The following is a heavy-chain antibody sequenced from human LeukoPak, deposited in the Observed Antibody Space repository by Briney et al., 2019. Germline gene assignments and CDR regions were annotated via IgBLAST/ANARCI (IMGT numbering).Heavy chain of an antibody. J-gene: IGHJ4*02. CDR1: GFTFSSYA. D-gene: IGHD3-16*02. CDR3: ARCYDYFRGSYRLELDY. CDR2: ISGSGTST. V-gene: IGHV3-23*01. Sequence: GGSLRLSCAASGFTFSSYAMNWVRQAPGKGLEWVSVISGSGTSTDYADSVKGRFTIARDNAKNPLYLQMNSLRAEDTAVYYCARCYDYFRGSYRLELDYWGQGTRVTVSS.